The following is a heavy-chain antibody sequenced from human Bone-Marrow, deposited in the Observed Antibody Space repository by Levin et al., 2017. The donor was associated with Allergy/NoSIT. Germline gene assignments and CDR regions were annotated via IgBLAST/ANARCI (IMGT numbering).Heavy chain of an antibody. Sequence: GESLKISCAASGFTFSSYEMNWVRQAPGKGLEWVSYISSSGSTIYYADSVKGRFTISRDNAKNSLYLQMNSLRAEDTAVYYCARVFPGSGWLKNWYFDLWGRGTLVTVSS. CDR2: ISSSGSTI. J-gene: IGHJ2*01. V-gene: IGHV3-48*03. D-gene: IGHD6-19*01. CDR1: GFTFSSYE. CDR3: ARVFPGSGWLKNWYFDL.